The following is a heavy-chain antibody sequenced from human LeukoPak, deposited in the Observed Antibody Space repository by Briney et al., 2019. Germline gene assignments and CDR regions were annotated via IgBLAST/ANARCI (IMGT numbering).Heavy chain of an antibody. CDR1: GGSISSYY. D-gene: IGHD6-13*01. CDR2: IYYSGST. V-gene: IGHV4-59*12. J-gene: IGHJ6*03. CDR3: ARASSSVNYYYYYYMDV. Sequence: PSETLSLTCTVSGGSISSYYWSWIRQPPGKGLEWIGYIYYSGSTNYNPSLKSRVTISVDTSKNQFSLKLSSVTAADTAVYYCARASSSVNYYYYYYMDVWGKGTTVTVSS.